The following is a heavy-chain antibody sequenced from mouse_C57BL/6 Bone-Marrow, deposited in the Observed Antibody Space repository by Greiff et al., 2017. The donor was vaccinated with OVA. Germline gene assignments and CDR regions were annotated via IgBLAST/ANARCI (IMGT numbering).Heavy chain of an antibody. J-gene: IGHJ2*01. V-gene: IGHV1-69*01. CDR3: ARREMGDYDGYFDY. D-gene: IGHD2-4*01. Sequence: QVQLKQPGAELVMPGASVKLSCKASGYTFTSYWMHWVKQRPGQGLEWIGEIDTSDSYTNYNQKFKGKSTLTVDKSSSTAYMQLSSLTSEDSAVYYGARREMGDYDGYFDYWGQGTTLTVSS. CDR1: GYTFTSYW. CDR2: IDTSDSYT.